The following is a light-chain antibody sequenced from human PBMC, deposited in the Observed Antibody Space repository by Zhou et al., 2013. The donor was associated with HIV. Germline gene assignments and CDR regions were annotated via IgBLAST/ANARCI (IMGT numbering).Light chain of an antibody. CDR2: DVS. Sequence: DIQMTQSPSSLSASVGDRVTITCQASQGVNNYLNWYQQRPGKAPKLLISDVSNLETGVSSRFSGSGSGTDFTFTISSLQPEDFATYYCQQFNSDPLTFGGGTKVEIK. CDR1: QGVNNY. J-gene: IGKJ4*01. CDR3: QQFNSDPLT. V-gene: IGKV1-33*01.